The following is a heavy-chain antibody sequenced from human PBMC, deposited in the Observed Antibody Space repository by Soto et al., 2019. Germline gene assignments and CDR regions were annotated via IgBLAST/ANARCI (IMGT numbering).Heavy chain of an antibody. Sequence: EVRLLESGGGLVQPGGSLRLSCAASGFIFSRNAMSWVRQAPGKGLEWVSGISGGGGATYYADSVKGRFTISRDNSKNTLYLQMNSLRAEDTAIYYCAKSEPYGSGSYYFDYWGQGTLVTVSS. CDR2: ISGGGGAT. CDR3: AKSEPYGSGSYYFDY. CDR1: GFIFSRNA. V-gene: IGHV3-23*01. D-gene: IGHD1-26*01. J-gene: IGHJ4*02.